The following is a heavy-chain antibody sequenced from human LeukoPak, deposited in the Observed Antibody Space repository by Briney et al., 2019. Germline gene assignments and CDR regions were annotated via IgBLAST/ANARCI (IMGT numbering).Heavy chain of an antibody. D-gene: IGHD3-10*01. Sequence: GGSLRLSWAASGFSFSDYYMSWIRQAPGKGLELVSYISSSGSTIYYADSVKGRFTISRDNAKNSLYLQMNSLRAEDTAVYYCARVPYGSGSYYRSYWGQGTLVTVSS. J-gene: IGHJ4*02. CDR2: ISSSGSTI. V-gene: IGHV3-11*01. CDR1: GFSFSDYY. CDR3: ARVPYGSGSYYRSY.